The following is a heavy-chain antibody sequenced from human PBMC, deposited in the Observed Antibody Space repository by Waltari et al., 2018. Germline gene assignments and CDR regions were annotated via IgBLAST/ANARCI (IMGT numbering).Heavy chain of an antibody. D-gene: IGHD6-13*01. CDR2: SIPSFGKE. CDR3: ARGRLGIAAAGSEYYFDY. CDR1: GGTFSSYA. J-gene: IGHJ4*02. V-gene: IGHV1-69*01. Sequence: QVQLVQSGAEVKKPGSSVKVSCTASGGTFSSYAISWVRQAPGQGLEWRGGSIPSFGKENDEKKFQGRVKITADESTSTAYMELSSLRSEETAVYYCARGRLGIAAAGSEYYFDYWGQGTLVTVSS.